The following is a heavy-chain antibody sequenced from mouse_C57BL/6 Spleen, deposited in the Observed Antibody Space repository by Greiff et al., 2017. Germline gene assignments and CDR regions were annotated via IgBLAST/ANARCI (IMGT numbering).Heavy chain of an antibody. J-gene: IGHJ2*01. CDR1: GFTFSSYA. D-gene: IGHD2-3*01. CDR2: ISSGGDYI. Sequence: EVQLVESGAGLVKPGGSLKLSCAASGFTFSSYAMSWVRQTAEKRLEWVAYISSGGDYIYYADTVKGRFTISRDNARNTLYLQMSSLKSEDTAMYYCTRDRGWLLPYYFDYWGQGTTLTVSS. V-gene: IGHV5-9-1*02. CDR3: TRDRGWLLPYYFDY.